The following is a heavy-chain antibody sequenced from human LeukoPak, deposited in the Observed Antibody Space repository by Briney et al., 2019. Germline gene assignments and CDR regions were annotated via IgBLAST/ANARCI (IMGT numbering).Heavy chain of an antibody. CDR1: GGSISSYY. J-gene: IGHJ4*02. CDR3: ARDGGKGWLWFDY. D-gene: IGHD3-9*01. Sequence: PSETLSLACTVSGGSISSYYWSWIRQPPGKGLEYIGYIYFSGSTNYNPSLTSRVTISVDTSKSQFSLKLSSVTAADTAVYYCARDGGKGWLWFDYWGQGTLVTVSS. V-gene: IGHV4-59*01. CDR2: IYFSGST.